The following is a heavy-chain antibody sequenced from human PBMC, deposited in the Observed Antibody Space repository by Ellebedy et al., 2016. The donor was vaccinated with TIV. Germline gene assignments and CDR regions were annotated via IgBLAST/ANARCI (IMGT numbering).Heavy chain of an antibody. V-gene: IGHV3-13*01. D-gene: IGHD3-16*01. CDR2: VGFGGDA. CDR1: GFISSNYD. CDR3: ARGARGGENWHFDL. Sequence: PGGSLRLSCDASGFISSNYDMPWVRQVAGKGLEWVSGVGFGGDAYYRASVRGRFTISSEDAKSSLFLQMNSLTVGDTAVYYCARGARGGENWHFDLWGRGTLVAVSS. J-gene: IGHJ2*01.